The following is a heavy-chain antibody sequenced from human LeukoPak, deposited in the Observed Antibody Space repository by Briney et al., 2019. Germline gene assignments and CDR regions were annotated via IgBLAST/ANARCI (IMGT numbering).Heavy chain of an antibody. CDR1: GNYW. Sequence: GGSLRLSCAASGNYWMHWVRQAPGKGLVWVPHINSDGSWTSYADSVKGRFTISKDNAKNTVHLQMNSLRAEDTAVYYCVSFYETYWGRGTLVTVSS. J-gene: IGHJ4*02. CDR3: VSFYETY. V-gene: IGHV3-74*01. CDR2: INSDGSWT. D-gene: IGHD2/OR15-2a*01.